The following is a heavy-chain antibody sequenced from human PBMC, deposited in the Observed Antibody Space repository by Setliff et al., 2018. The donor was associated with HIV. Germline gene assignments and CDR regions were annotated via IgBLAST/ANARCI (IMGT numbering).Heavy chain of an antibody. V-gene: IGHV1-8*02. D-gene: IGHD3-16*01. CDR1: GYTFTSYD. J-gene: IGHJ6*03. CDR3: AREGGDYYYYYMDV. CDR2: MNPNSGNT. Sequence: ASVKVSCKTSGYTFTSYDINWVRQATGQGLEWMGWMNPNSGNTGYAQKFQGRVIMTRNTSISTAYMELSSLRSEDTAVYYCAREGGDYYYYYMDVWGKGTTVTVSS.